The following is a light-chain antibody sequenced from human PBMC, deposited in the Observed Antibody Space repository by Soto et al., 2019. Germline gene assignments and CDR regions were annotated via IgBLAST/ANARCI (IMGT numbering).Light chain of an antibody. J-gene: IGKJ1*01. CDR2: GAS. Sequence: EIVMTQSPATLSVSPGERVTLSCRASQSVSSRLAWYQQKPGQSPRLLIYGASTRATGIPARSSGSGSGTEFTLTISSLQSEDFGVYYCHQYNNLWTFGQGTKVDIK. V-gene: IGKV3-15*01. CDR3: HQYNNLWT. CDR1: QSVSSR.